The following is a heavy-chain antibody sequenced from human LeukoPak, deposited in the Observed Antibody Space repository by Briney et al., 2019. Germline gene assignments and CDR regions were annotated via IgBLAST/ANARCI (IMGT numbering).Heavy chain of an antibody. CDR3: ATDFWSGTNIIDY. CDR2: IYSSASA. D-gene: IGHD3-3*01. J-gene: IGHJ4*02. V-gene: IGHV4-4*07. CDR1: GDSISYHY. Sequence: SETLSLTCTVSGDSISYHYWSWIRQPAGKGLEWIGRIYSSASANYNPSLKSRVTISVDTSKNQFSLKLSSVTAADTAVYYCATDFWSGTNIIDYWGQGTLVTVSS.